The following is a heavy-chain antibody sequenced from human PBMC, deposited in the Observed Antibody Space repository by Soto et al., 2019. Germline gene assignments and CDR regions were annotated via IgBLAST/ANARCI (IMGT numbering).Heavy chain of an antibody. V-gene: IGHV3-11*01. CDR2: ISRSASSL. CDR1: GFTFSDYY. Sequence: QVQLVESGGGLVKPGGSLRLSCAASGFTFSDYYMSWIRQAPGKRLEWVSYISRSASSLYYTDSVKGRFTISRDHPKNSLSLQLNSLRAEDPAVYYCARDLGYYDSSGYFDDWGQGTLVTVAA. J-gene: IGHJ4*02. D-gene: IGHD3-22*01. CDR3: ARDLGYYDSSGYFDD.